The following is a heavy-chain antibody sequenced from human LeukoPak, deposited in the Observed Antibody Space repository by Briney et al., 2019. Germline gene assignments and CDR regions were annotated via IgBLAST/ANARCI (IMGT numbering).Heavy chain of an antibody. J-gene: IGHJ4*02. D-gene: IGHD3-16*02. CDR2: IIPIFGTA. CDR1: GGTFSSYA. V-gene: IGHV1-69*06. Sequence: GSSVKVSCKASGGTFSSYAISWVRQAPGQGLEWMGGIIPIFGTANYAQKFQGRVTITADKSTSTAYMELSSLRSEDTAVYYCARDGGSDYDYVWGSYRYFDYWGQGTLVTVSS. CDR3: ARDGGSDYDYVWGSYRYFDY.